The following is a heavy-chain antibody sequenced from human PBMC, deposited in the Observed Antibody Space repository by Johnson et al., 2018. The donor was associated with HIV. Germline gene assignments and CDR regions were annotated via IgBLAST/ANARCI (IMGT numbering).Heavy chain of an antibody. Sequence: QVQLVESGGGVVQPGRSLRLSCAASEFTFSTYGMHWVRQAPGKGLEWVAVISYDGSNNYYADSVKGRFTISRDNSKNTLYLQMNSLRAEDTAVYYCAKDGGGLSFDAFDIWGQGTMVTVSS. CDR2: ISYDGSNN. V-gene: IGHV3-30*18. CDR1: EFTFSTYG. CDR3: AKDGGGLSFDAFDI. D-gene: IGHD3-16*01. J-gene: IGHJ3*02.